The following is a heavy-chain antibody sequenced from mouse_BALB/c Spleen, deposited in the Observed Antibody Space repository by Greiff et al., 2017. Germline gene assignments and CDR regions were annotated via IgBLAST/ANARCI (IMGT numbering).Heavy chain of an antibody. D-gene: IGHD2-14*01. CDR1: GYTFTSYW. Sequence: VQLQQPGAELVKPGASVKLSCKASGYTFTSYWMHWVKQRPGQGLEWIGEINPSNGRTNYNEKFKSKATLTVDKSSSTAYMQLSSLTSEDSAVYYCARYYRYDEDYFDYWGQGTTLTVSS. CDR2: INPSNGRT. CDR3: ARYYRYDEDYFDY. J-gene: IGHJ2*01. V-gene: IGHV1S81*02.